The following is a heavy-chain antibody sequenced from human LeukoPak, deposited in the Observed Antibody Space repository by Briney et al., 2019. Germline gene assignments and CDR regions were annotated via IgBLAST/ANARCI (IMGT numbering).Heavy chain of an antibody. V-gene: IGHV1-46*01. CDR1: GYTFTSYD. Sequence: ASVKVPCKASGYTFTSYDMHWVRQAPGQGLEWMGIINPSGGSTSYAQKLQGRVTMNRDTYTRTVYMEVSSLRSEDTAVYYCAREDCSGWYYFDYWGQGTLVTVSS. CDR3: AREDCSGWYYFDY. D-gene: IGHD6-19*01. CDR2: INPSGGST. J-gene: IGHJ4*02.